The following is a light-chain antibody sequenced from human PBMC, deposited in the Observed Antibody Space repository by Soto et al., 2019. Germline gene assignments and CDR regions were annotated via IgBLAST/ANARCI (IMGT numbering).Light chain of an antibody. CDR1: QPISTY. J-gene: IGKJ2*01. Sequence: DIQMTQSPSSLSASVGDRVTITCRASQPISTYLNWYQQRPGKAPKFLISATSTLQSGVPARFSGSGSGTGFTLTIGTLSPEDVGTYFCQQSYTSPFTFGQGTRLEI. V-gene: IGKV1-39*01. CDR3: QQSYTSPFT. CDR2: ATS.